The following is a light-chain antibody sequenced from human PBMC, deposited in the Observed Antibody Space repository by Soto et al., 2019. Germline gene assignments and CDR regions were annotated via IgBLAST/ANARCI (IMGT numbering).Light chain of an antibody. V-gene: IGLV2-23*01. CDR3: CSYAGSSTYV. CDR1: SSDVGSYNL. Sequence: QSVLTQPASVSGSPGQSITISCTGTSSDVGSYNLVSWCQQHPGKAPKLMIYEGSKRPSGVSNRFSGSKSGNTASLTISGLQAEDEADYYCCSYAGSSTYVFGTGTKLTVL. J-gene: IGLJ1*01. CDR2: EGS.